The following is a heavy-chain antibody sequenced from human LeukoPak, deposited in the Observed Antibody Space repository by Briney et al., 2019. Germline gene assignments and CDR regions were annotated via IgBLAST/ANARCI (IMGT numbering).Heavy chain of an antibody. CDR3: ARVRSSSWFDY. J-gene: IGHJ4*02. V-gene: IGHV3-74*01. Sequence: PGGSLRLSCSASGFTFSSSSMHWVRRAPGKGLVWVSRISSDGTSTNYADSVKGRFIISRDDANNTLYLQMNSLRAEDTAVYFCARVRSSSWFDYWGQGTLVAVSS. D-gene: IGHD6-13*01. CDR2: ISSDGTST. CDR1: GFTFSSSS.